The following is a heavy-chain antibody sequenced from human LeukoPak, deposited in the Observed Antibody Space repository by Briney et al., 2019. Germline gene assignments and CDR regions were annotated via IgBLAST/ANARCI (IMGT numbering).Heavy chain of an antibody. CDR1: GSSFTSYW. D-gene: IGHD2-15*01. V-gene: IGHV5-51*01. Sequence: GASLKISCKASGSSFTSYWIGWVRQMPGKGLEWMGIIYPGDSDTRDSPSFHGHVTISADKSISTSYLQWRSLKASDTAMYYCARGRWDIVVVVAARGKYYFDYWGQGTLVTVSS. CDR3: ARGRWDIVVVVAARGKYYFDY. J-gene: IGHJ4*02. CDR2: IYPGDSDT.